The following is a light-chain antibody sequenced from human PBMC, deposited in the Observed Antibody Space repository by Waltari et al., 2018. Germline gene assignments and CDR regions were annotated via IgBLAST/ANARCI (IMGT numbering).Light chain of an antibody. V-gene: IGLV2-14*03. CDR3: SASTSSFSLVL. CDR1: SSDIGRYNY. J-gene: IGLJ2*01. Sequence: QSALTQPASVSGSPGQSITISCPGSSSDIGRYNYVPWYQQHPGKAPKLMIYDVTNRPSGVSNRFSGSKSGNTASLTISGLQTEDEADYYCSASTSSFSLVLFGGGTKLTVL. CDR2: DVT.